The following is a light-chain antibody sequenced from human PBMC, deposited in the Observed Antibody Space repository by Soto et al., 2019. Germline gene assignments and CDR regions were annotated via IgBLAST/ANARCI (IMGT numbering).Light chain of an antibody. CDR3: QQYDSSLGLT. V-gene: IGKV3-20*01. CDR2: GAS. CDR1: ESVSSSY. J-gene: IGKJ4*01. Sequence: EIVLTQSPGTLSLSPGERATLSCRASESVSSSYLAWYQQKPGQAPRLLIYGASSRATGIPDRFSGSGSGTDFTLTINRLEPEDFAVYYCQQYDSSLGLTCGGGTKVEIK.